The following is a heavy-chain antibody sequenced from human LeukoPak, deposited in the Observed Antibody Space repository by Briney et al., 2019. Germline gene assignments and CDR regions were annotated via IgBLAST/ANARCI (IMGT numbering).Heavy chain of an antibody. D-gene: IGHD3-3*01. CDR2: ISSGSSTI. J-gene: IGHJ4*02. Sequence: GGSLRLSCTASGFTFSSYSLNWVRQAPGKGLEWVSYISSGSSTIHYTDSVKGRFTISRDNARNSLYLQMNSLRAEDTAVYYCARVESRVDYWGQGTLVTVSS. V-gene: IGHV3-48*04. CDR1: GFTFSSYS. CDR3: ARVESRVDY.